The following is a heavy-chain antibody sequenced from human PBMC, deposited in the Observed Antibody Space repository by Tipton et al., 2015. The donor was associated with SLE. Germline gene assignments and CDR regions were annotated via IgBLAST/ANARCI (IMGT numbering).Heavy chain of an antibody. CDR2: ISAYNGNT. CDR3: ARDPGSPRGYSYGYFDL. Sequence: QSGPEVKKPGASVKVSCKASGYTFTSYGISWARQAPGQGLEWMGWISAYNGNTNYAQKLQGRVTMTTDTSTSTAYMELRSLRSDDAAVYYCARDPGSPRGYSYGYFDLWGRGTLVTVSS. D-gene: IGHD5-18*01. V-gene: IGHV1-18*01. J-gene: IGHJ2*01. CDR1: GYTFTSYG.